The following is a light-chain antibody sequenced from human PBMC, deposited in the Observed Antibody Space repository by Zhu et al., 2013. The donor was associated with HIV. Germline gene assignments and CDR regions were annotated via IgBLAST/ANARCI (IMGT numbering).Light chain of an antibody. CDR1: QSVNSKF. CDR3: QQYGSSPLT. Sequence: EAVLTQSPGTLSLSPGERATLSCRASQSVNSKFLAWYHQKPGQAPRLLIYGASSRAAGIPDRFSGRGSGTDFTLIISRLEPEDFAVYYCQQYGSSPLTFGGGTKVEF. J-gene: IGKJ4*01. CDR2: GAS. V-gene: IGKV3-20*01.